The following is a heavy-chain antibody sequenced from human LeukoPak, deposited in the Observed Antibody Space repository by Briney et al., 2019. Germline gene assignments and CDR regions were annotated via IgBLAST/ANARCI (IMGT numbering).Heavy chain of an antibody. CDR2: VNPRSGET. V-gene: IGHV1-2*02. CDR1: GYTFIVYY. J-gene: IGHJ4*02. Sequence: GASVKVSCKASGYTFIVYYIHWLRQAPGQGLEWMGWVNPRSGETNYAPQFQGRLTMTRDTSTSTAYMELRSLRSDDTAVYYCARDRPIWFGELSFDYWGQGTLVTVSS. CDR3: ARDRPIWFGELSFDY. D-gene: IGHD3-10*01.